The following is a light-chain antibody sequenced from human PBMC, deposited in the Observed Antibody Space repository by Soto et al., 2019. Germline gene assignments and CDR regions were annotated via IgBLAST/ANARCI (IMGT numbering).Light chain of an antibody. CDR1: QSVGSD. Sequence: EIVMTQSPATLSVSPGERATLSCRASQSVGSDLAWYQQKPGQAPRLVIYDIFTRATGVPTKSSGSGSGTEFTLTIGSLQSEDFAVYYCQQYNSWPLTFGGGTKVEIK. CDR2: DIF. V-gene: IGKV3D-15*01. J-gene: IGKJ4*01. CDR3: QQYNSWPLT.